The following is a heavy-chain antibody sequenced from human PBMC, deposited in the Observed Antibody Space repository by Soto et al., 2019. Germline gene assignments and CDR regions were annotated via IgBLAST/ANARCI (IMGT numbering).Heavy chain of an antibody. CDR2: ISGSGGST. V-gene: IGHV3-23*01. Sequence: PGGSLRLSCAASGFTFSSYAMSWVRQAPGKGLEWVSAISGSGGSTYYADSVKGRFTISRDNSKNTLYLQMNSLRAEDTAVYYCAKDDPTGDYYDSSGYPFDYWGQGTLVTVS. CDR3: AKDDPTGDYYDSSGYPFDY. D-gene: IGHD3-22*01. CDR1: GFTFSSYA. J-gene: IGHJ4*02.